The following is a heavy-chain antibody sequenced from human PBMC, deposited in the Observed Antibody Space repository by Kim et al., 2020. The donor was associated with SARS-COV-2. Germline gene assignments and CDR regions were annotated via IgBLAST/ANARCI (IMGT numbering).Heavy chain of an antibody. J-gene: IGHJ6*03. CDR2: IYPGDFDT. D-gene: IGHD6-6*01. V-gene: IGHV5-51*01. Sequence: GESLKISCKGSGYSFTSYWIGWVRQLPGKGLEWMGIIYPGDFDTRYSPSFEGQVIISVDKSISTAYLQWSSLKTSDTAMYYCAGSSSYYYMDVWGKGTTVTVSS. CDR3: AGSSSYYYMDV. CDR1: GYSFTSYW.